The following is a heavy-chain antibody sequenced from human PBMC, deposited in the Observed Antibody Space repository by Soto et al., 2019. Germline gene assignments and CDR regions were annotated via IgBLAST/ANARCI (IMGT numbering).Heavy chain of an antibody. CDR3: AHNRYCTSSSCRRTDSFDV. J-gene: IGHJ3*01. V-gene: IGHV2-5*02. Sequence: QITLKESGPTLVKPTQTLTLTCTFSGFSLSTSSVGVAWIRQPPGKALDWLALIYWDDDKVYSPSLKNRLAITKDTSKNQVVLTMTNVDPVDTATYFCAHNRYCTSSSCRRTDSFDVWGQGTKVTVSS. CDR2: IYWDDDK. D-gene: IGHD2-2*01. CDR1: GFSLSTSSVG.